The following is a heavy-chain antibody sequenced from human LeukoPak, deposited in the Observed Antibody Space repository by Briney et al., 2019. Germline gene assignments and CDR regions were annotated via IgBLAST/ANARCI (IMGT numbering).Heavy chain of an antibody. CDR2: ISAYNGNT. CDR3: ARGAAGGGVPYYYMDV. V-gene: IGHV1-18*01. CDR1: GCTFTSYG. D-gene: IGHD6-13*01. J-gene: IGHJ6*03. Sequence: GASVKVSCKASGCTFTSYGISWVRQAPGQGLEWMGWISAYNGNTNYAQKLQGRVTMTTDTSTSTAYMELRSLRSDDTAVYYCARGAAGGGVPYYYMDVWGKGTTVTVSS.